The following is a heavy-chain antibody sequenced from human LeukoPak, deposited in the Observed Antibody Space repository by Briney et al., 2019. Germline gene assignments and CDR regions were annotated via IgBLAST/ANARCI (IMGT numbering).Heavy chain of an antibody. CDR1: GGSFSGYY. CDR2: INHSGST. CDR3: ARTRTQVWRPVSCFDI. J-gene: IGHJ3*02. D-gene: IGHD3-16*02. V-gene: IGHV4-34*01. Sequence: SETLSLTCAVYGGSFSGYYWSWIRQPPGKGLEWIGEINHSGSTNYNPSLKSRVTISVDTSKNQFSLKLSSVTAADTAVYYCARTRTQVWRPVSCFDIWGQGTMVTVSS.